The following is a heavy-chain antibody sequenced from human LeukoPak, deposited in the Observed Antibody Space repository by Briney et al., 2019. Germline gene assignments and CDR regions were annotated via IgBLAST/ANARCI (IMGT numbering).Heavy chain of an antibody. CDR2: ISSSGSTI. V-gene: IGHV3-11*01. CDR3: ARGGPLRYFDWRPTISRGNDAFDI. CDR1: GFTFSDYY. D-gene: IGHD3-9*01. J-gene: IGHJ3*02. Sequence: TGGSLRLSCAASGFTFSDYYMSWIRQAPGKGLEWVSYISSSGSTIYYADSVKGRFTISRDNAKNSLYLQMNSLRAEDTAVYYCARGGPLRYFDWRPTISRGNDAFDIWGQGTMVTVSS.